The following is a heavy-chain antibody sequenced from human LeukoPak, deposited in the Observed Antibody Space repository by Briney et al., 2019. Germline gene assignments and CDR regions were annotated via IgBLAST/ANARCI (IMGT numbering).Heavy chain of an antibody. CDR1: GGSISSYY. CDR3: GSTSYNPSLKRRVTIAVDTSKNQFSLKLSSVTAADTAVYYCARVYYYDSSGYYPDAFDI. Sequence: PSETLSLTCTVSGGSISSYYSRWTRQPPGKGLEWVGYIYYSGSTNYNPSLKSRVPISVDTAHNHFPQKLSSATAAHPAGDYSGSTSYNPSLKRRVTIAVDTSKNQFSLKLSSVTAADTAVYYCARVYYYDSSGYYPDAFDIWGQGTMVTVSS. V-gene: IGHV4-59*01. D-gene: IGHD3-10*01. J-gene: IGHJ3*02. CDR2: IYYSGST.